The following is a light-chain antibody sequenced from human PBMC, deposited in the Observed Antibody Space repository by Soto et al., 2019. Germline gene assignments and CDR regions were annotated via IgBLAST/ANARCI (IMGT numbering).Light chain of an antibody. V-gene: IGKV3-20*01. CDR3: QQYGTSPGT. Sequence: EIVLTQSPGTLSLSPGERATLSCRASQSASSSYLAWYQQKPGQAPRLLIYGASSRATGIPDRFSGSGSGTDFTLTISRLEPEDFAVYYCQQYGTSPGTFGQGTKVKIK. CDR1: QSASSSY. J-gene: IGKJ1*01. CDR2: GAS.